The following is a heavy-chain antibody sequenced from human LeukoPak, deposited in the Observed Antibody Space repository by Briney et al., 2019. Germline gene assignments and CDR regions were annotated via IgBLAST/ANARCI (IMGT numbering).Heavy chain of an antibody. V-gene: IGHV3-23*01. Sequence: GGSLRLSCAASGFTFSGYAMSWVRQAPGRGLEWVSAISGSGGGTYYADSVKGRFTISRDNSKNTLFLQMNSLRAEDTAVYYCAKELDSSGYFDYWGQGTLVTVSS. CDR2: ISGSGGGT. CDR1: GFTFSGYA. D-gene: IGHD3-22*01. CDR3: AKELDSSGYFDY. J-gene: IGHJ4*02.